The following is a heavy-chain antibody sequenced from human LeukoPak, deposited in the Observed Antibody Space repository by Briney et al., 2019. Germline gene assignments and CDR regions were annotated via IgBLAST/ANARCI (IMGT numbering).Heavy chain of an antibody. Sequence: SETLSLTCAVSGYSISSGYYWGWIRQPPGKGLEWIGSIYHSGSTYYNPSLKSRVTISVDTSKNQFSLKLSSVTAADTAVYYCARDVGPPRGYCSSTSCCSPLFDPWGQGTLVTVSS. D-gene: IGHD2-2*01. J-gene: IGHJ5*02. V-gene: IGHV4-38-2*02. CDR3: ARDVGPPRGYCSSTSCCSPLFDP. CDR2: IYHSGST. CDR1: GYSISSGYY.